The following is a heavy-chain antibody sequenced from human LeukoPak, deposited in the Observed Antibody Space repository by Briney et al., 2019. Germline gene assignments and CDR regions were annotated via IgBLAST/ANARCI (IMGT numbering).Heavy chain of an antibody. CDR2: IIPIFGIA. J-gene: IGHJ6*02. D-gene: IGHD1-1*01. Sequence: SVKVSCKASGGTFSSYAISWVRQAPGQGLEWMGRIIPIFGIANYAQKFQGRVTITADKSTSTAYMELSSMRSEDTAVYYCAGSTTGTTFYYGMDVWGQGTTVTVSS. CDR1: GGTFSSYA. V-gene: IGHV1-69*04. CDR3: AGSTTGTTFYYGMDV.